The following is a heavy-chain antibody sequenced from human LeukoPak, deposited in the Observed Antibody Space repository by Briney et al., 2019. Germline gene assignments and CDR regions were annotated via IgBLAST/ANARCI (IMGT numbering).Heavy chain of an antibody. CDR3: TPVMVEDRGF. D-gene: IGHD2-21*01. CDR2: IKSNTDGRTT. J-gene: IGHJ4*02. Sequence: GGSRRLSCAASGFIFNKAGMNWVRKAPGKGPEWVGRIKSNTDGRTTDYASPVEGRFIISRDDSKNTIYLQMNRLIIDDTAIYYCTPVMVEDRGFWGQGTLVTVSS. CDR1: GFIFNKAG. V-gene: IGHV3-15*01.